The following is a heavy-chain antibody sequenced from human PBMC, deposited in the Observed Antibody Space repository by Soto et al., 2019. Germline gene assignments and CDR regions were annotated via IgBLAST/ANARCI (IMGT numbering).Heavy chain of an antibody. CDR2: IYHSGSI. CDR3: ASKFGELLTDAFDI. Sequence: SETLSLTCTVSNASISSRKWWTWVSQTPGKGLEWIGEIYHSGSINHNPSLKSRVTMSVDKSKNQFSLKMTSVTAADTGVYYCASKFGELLTDAFDIWGQGTVVT. V-gene: IGHV4-4*02. D-gene: IGHD3-10*01. CDR1: NASISSRKW. J-gene: IGHJ3*02.